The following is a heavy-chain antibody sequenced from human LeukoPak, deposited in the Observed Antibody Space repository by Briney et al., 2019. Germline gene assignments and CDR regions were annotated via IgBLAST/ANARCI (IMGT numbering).Heavy chain of an antibody. CDR2: ISWNSGSI. Sequence: PGGSLRLSCAASGFTFSTYAMSWVRQAPGKGLEWVSGISWNSGSIGYADSVKGRFTISRDNAKNSLYLQMNSLRAEDTALYYCAKSRYDSSGYCFDYWGQGTLVTVSS. V-gene: IGHV3-9*01. CDR3: AKSRYDSSGYCFDY. J-gene: IGHJ4*02. D-gene: IGHD3-22*01. CDR1: GFTFSTYA.